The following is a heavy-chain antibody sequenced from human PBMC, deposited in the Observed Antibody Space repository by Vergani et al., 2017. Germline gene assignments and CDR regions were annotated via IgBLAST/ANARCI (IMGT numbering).Heavy chain of an antibody. Sequence: EVQLLESGGGLVKPGGSLSLPCAAFGSPFSSLAMSWVRQAPGKGLEWVSVIYSGGSRTDYADSVKGRFTISRDNSKNTRDLQMNSLRAEDTAVYYCANPVEYSSSFYAFDIWGQGTMVTVSS. CDR2: IYSGGSRT. J-gene: IGHJ3*02. V-gene: IGHV3-23*03. D-gene: IGHD6-6*01. CDR3: ANPVEYSSSFYAFDI. CDR1: GSPFSSLA.